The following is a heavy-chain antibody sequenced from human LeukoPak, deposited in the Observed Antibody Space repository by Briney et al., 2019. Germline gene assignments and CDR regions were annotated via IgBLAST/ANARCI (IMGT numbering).Heavy chain of an antibody. D-gene: IGHD5-12*01. CDR2: IWYDGGNK. V-gene: IGHV3-33*01. Sequence: PGTSLRLSCAASGFTFTSYGMHWVRQAPGKGLEWVAVIWYDGGNKYYVDSVKGRFTISRDNSKNTLYLQMNSLRAEDTAVYYCARGGSGYDFDFWGQGTLVTVSS. J-gene: IGHJ4*02. CDR1: GFTFTSYG. CDR3: ARGGSGYDFDF.